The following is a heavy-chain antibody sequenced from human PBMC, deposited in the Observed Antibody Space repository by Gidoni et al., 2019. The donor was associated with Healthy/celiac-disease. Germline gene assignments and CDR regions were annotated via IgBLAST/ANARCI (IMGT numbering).Heavy chain of an antibody. D-gene: IGHD4-17*01. Sequence: QVQLQQWGAGLLKPSVTLSLTCAVYGGSFSGYYWSWIRQPPGKGLEWIGEINHSGSTNYNPSLKSRVTISVDTSKNQFSLKLSSVTAADTAVYYCARDVGTVTRFFGWFDPWGQGTLVTVSS. V-gene: IGHV4-34*01. CDR1: GGSFSGYY. CDR3: ARDVGTVTRFFGWFDP. CDR2: INHSGST. J-gene: IGHJ5*02.